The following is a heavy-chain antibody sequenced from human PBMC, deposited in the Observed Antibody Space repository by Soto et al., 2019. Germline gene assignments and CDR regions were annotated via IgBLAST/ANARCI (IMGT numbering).Heavy chain of an antibody. CDR1: GGSVSSGSYY. J-gene: IGHJ5*02. CDR3: ARARLTYYYDSSGYYP. D-gene: IGHD3-22*01. CDR2: IYYSGST. V-gene: IGHV4-61*01. Sequence: KSSETLSLTCTVSGGSVSSGSYYWRWIRQPPGKGLEWIGYIYYSGSTNYNPSLKSRVTISVDTSKNQFSLKLSSVTAADTAVYYCARARLTYYYDSSGYYPWGQGTLVTVSS.